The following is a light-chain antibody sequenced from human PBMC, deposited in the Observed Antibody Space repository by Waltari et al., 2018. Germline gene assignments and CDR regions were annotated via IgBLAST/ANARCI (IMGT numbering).Light chain of an antibody. V-gene: IGKV3-20*01. CDR2: DAS. CDR3: QQYGSSPPVYT. CDR1: QSVRTTN. Sequence: EIVLTQSPGTLALSPGESSTLYCRASQSVRTTNFAWYQQKPGQAPRLLIYDASRRATGIPDRFSGSASGTDFTLTISRLEPEDFAMYYCQQYGSSPPVYTFGQGTKLEIK. J-gene: IGKJ2*01.